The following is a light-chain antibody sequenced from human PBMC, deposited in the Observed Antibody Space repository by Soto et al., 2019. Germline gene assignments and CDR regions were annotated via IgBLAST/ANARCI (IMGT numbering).Light chain of an antibody. Sequence: DIQMTQAPSALSASVGDRVTITCRASQSINAWLAWYQQKPGKAPKLLIYDVSTLDSGVPSRFSGSASGTEFTLTISYLESDDFATYYCQQYHRYSTFGQGTKVDIK. CDR3: QQYHRYST. J-gene: IGKJ1*01. V-gene: IGKV1-5*01. CDR1: QSINAW. CDR2: DVS.